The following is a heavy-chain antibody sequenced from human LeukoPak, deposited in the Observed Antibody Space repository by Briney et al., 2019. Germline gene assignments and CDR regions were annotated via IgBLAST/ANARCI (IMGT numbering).Heavy chain of an antibody. Sequence: ASVKVSCKASGYTFTDYYMHWVRQAPGQGPEWMGWINPNSGGTIYAQKFQGRVTLTRDTSINTAYMELSRLTSDDTAAYYCARVLDRVGGYSYAYNFWGQGTLVTVSS. J-gene: IGHJ4*02. CDR3: ARVLDRVGGYSYAYNF. V-gene: IGHV1-2*02. CDR2: INPNSGGT. CDR1: GYTFTDYY. D-gene: IGHD5-18*01.